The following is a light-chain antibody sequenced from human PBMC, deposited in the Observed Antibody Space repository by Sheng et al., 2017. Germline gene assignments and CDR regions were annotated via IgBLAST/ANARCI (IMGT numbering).Light chain of an antibody. J-gene: IGLJ3*02. CDR3: SSYTNITTWV. CDR2: DVT. CDR1: SSDVGGYNS. V-gene: IGLV2-14*01. Sequence: QSALTQPASVSGSRGQSITISCTGTSSDVGGYNSVSWYQQHPGKAPKIIIYDVTIRPSGVSNRFSGSKSGNTASLTISGLQAEDEAHYYCSSYTNITTWVFGGGTKLTVL.